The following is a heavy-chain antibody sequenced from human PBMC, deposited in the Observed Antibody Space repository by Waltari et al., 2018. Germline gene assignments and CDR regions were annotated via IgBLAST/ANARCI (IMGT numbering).Heavy chain of an antibody. CDR2: ISSDGRDK. CDR1: GPPLTPSG. Sequence: QVQLVESGGGVVQPGTSLRLSCVDCGPPLTPSGTHWVRQAPGKGLEWVAVISSDGRDKYYADSVKGRFTISRDSSKNTVDLRMDSLRGDDTAVYYCAKDFKWKMPFFDNWGQGTLVTVSS. D-gene: IGHD1-20*01. V-gene: IGHV3-30*18. CDR3: AKDFKWKMPFFDN. J-gene: IGHJ4*02.